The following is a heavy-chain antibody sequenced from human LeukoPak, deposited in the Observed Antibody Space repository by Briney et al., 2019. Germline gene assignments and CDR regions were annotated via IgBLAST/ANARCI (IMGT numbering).Heavy chain of an antibody. CDR2: ISYDGSNK. CDR1: GFTFSSYA. V-gene: IGHV3-30-3*01. Sequence: PGRSLRLSCAASGFTFSSYAMHWVRQAPGKGLEWVAVISYDGSNKYYADSVKGRFTISRDNSKNTLYLQMNSLRAEDTAVYYCARRRFNGRGSYLGDYWGQGTLVTVSS. CDR3: ARRRFNGRGSYLGDY. J-gene: IGHJ4*02. D-gene: IGHD1-26*01.